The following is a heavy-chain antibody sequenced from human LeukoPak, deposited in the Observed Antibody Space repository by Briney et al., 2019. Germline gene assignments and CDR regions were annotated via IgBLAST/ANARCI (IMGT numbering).Heavy chain of an antibody. V-gene: IGHV1-24*01. D-gene: IGHD2-2*01. Sequence: ASVKVSCKVSGYTLTELSMHWVRQAPGRGLEWMGGFDPEDGETIYAQKFQGRVTMTEDTSTDTVYMELSSLRSEDTAVYYCTTDILDYCDTTSCLTGNSWGQGTLVTVSS. CDR1: GYTLTELS. J-gene: IGHJ4*02. CDR2: FDPEDGET. CDR3: TTDILDYCDTTSCLTGNS.